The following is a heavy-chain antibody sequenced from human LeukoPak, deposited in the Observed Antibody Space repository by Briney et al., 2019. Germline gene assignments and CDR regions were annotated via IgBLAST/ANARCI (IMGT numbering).Heavy chain of an antibody. CDR1: GFTFSSYA. J-gene: IGHJ4*02. D-gene: IGHD3-10*01. Sequence: GGSLRLSCAASGFTFSSYAMSWVRQAPGKGLEWVSAISGSGGSTYYADSVKGRFTISRDNSKNTLYLQMNSLRAEDTAVYYCAKQQHNYYYGSGSYYDYWGQGTLVTVSS. CDR2: ISGSGGST. CDR3: AKQQHNYYYGSGSYYDY. V-gene: IGHV3-23*01.